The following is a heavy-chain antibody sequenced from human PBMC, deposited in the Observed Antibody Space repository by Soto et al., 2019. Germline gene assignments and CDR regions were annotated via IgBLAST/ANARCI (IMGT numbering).Heavy chain of an antibody. CDR2: IYHSGST. D-gene: IGHD6-19*01. V-gene: IGHV4-4*02. Sequence: SETLSLTCAVSGGSISSTNWWSWVRQPPGKGLEWIGEIYHSGSTNYNPSLKSRVTISVDSSKNTVSLEMTSLRAEDTAAYYCAKGGRQWLVTSDFNYWGQGALVTVSS. CDR1: GGSISSTNW. CDR3: AKGGRQWLVTSDFNY. J-gene: IGHJ4*02.